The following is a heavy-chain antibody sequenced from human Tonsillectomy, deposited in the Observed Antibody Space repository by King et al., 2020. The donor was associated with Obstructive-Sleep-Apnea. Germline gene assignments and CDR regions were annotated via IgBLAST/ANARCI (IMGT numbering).Heavy chain of an antibody. Sequence: QLVQSGAEVKKPGSSVKVSCKASGGTFSSNSIIWVRQAPGQGLAWMWGIIPLLRTTNHAQKFQGRVTMTAAKSTSTVYMELSSLTSEDTAVYFCARVRCSSASCYGSYGMDVWGQGTTVTVSS. V-gene: IGHV1-69*10. D-gene: IGHD2-2*01. CDR3: ARVRCSSASCYGSYGMDV. CDR2: IIPLLRTT. CDR1: GGTFSSNS. J-gene: IGHJ6*02.